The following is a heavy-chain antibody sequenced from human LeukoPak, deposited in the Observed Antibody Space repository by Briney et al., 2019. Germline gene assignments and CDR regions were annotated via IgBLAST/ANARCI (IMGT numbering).Heavy chain of an antibody. V-gene: IGHV3-23*01. CDR2: ISGSVGST. J-gene: IGHJ4*02. CDR3: AKDPGYYGSGSPAHDY. Sequence: GGSLRLSCAACGFTFSSYAMSGVRQAPGKGLEWVSAISGSVGSTYYADSAKCRFTISRDNSKNTLYLPMDSLRAEDTAVYYCAKDPGYYGSGSPAHDYWGQGTLVTVSS. CDR1: GFTFSSYA. D-gene: IGHD3-10*01.